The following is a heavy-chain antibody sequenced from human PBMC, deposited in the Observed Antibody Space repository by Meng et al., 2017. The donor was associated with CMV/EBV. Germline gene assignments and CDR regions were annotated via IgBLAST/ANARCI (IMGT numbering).Heavy chain of an antibody. CDR2: ISGSGGST. D-gene: IGHD2-2*01. V-gene: IGHV3-23*01. CDR1: GFTFSSYA. Sequence: GESLKISCAASGFTFSSYAISWVRQAPGKGLEWVSAISGSGGSTYYADSVKGRFTISRDNSKNTLYLQMNSLSAEDTAVYYCAKYALVVVPAAIPDYFDYWGQGTLVTVSS. CDR3: AKYALVVVPAAIPDYFDY. J-gene: IGHJ4*02.